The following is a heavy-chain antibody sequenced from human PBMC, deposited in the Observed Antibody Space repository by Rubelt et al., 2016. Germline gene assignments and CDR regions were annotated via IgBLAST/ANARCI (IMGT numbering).Heavy chain of an antibody. J-gene: IGHJ3*02. V-gene: IGHV3-69-1*01. CDR2: ISSSSTI. Sequence: GKGLEWVSYISSSSTIYYADSVKGRFTISRDNAKNSLYLQMNSLRAEDTAVYYCARSYSGSYLSAFDIWGQGTMVTVSS. D-gene: IGHD1-26*01. CDR3: ARSYSGSYLSAFDI.